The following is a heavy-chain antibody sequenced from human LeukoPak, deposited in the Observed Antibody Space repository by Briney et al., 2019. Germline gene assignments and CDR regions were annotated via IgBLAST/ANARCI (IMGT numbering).Heavy chain of an antibody. D-gene: IGHD2-21*02. CDR1: GYTFTNYH. J-gene: IGHJ4*02. Sequence: ASLKGSCKASGYTFTNYHINWVRQASGQGLEWMTWINPDTGDKGYARKFQDRVTITTDTSISTAYMELSSLSSEDTAVYFCARTTSMTASGYDYWGQGTLVTVSS. CDR3: ARTTSMTASGYDY. V-gene: IGHV1-8*03. CDR2: INPDTGDK.